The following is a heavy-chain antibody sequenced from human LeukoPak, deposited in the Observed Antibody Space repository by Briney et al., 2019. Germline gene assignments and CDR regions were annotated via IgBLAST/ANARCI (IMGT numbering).Heavy chain of an antibody. Sequence: SETLSLTCTLSSGSISTYYWSWIRQPPGKGLEWIGHIYYSGSTNYNPSLKSRVTISLDTSKNQFSLKLNSVTAADTALYYCARGGGWPSYFLDLWGRGTLVTVSS. CDR1: SGSISTYY. CDR2: IYYSGST. J-gene: IGHJ2*01. V-gene: IGHV4-59*01. CDR3: ARGGGWPSYFLDL. D-gene: IGHD6-19*01.